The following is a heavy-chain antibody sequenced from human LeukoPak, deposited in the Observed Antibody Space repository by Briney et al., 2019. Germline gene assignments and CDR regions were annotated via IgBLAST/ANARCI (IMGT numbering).Heavy chain of an antibody. CDR3: ASSYWSCYYNAMDV. J-gene: IGHJ6*02. CDR2: IHYSGST. V-gene: IGHV4-30-4*01. D-gene: IGHD2-8*02. CDR1: GGSISSGNYY. Sequence: SETLSPTCTVSGGSISSGNYYWSWIRQPPGKGLEWIGCIHYSGSTYYKPSLKSRLTISLDTSKNLFSLNMNSVTAADTAVYFCASSYWSCYYNAMDVWGQGTTVTVSS.